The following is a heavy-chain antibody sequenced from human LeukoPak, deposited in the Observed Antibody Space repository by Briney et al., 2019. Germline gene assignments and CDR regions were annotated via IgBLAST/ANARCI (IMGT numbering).Heavy chain of an antibody. D-gene: IGHD2-15*01. CDR3: ARVVVVAAPPYYYYYYMDV. J-gene: IGHJ6*03. CDR2: IIPIFGTA. V-gene: IGHV1-69*13. CDR1: GGTFSSYA. Sequence: SVKVTCKASGGTFSSYAISWVRQAPGQGLEWMGGIIPIFGTANYAQKFQGRVTITADESTSTAYMELSSLRSEDTAVYYCARVVVVAAPPYYYYYYMDVWGKGTTVTVSS.